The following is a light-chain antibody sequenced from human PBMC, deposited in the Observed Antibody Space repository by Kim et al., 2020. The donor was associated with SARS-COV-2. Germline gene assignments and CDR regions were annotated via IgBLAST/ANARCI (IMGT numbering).Light chain of an antibody. Sequence: QSVLTQPPSVSAAPGQKVIISCSGNSPNIGSNFVSWYSQLPGTAPKFVIYDNNKRPSGIPDRFSGSKSGTSATLGITGLQTGDEADYYCGTWDDSLSAVVFGGGTKLTVL. CDR1: SPNIGSNF. V-gene: IGLV1-51*01. J-gene: IGLJ2*01. CDR2: DNN. CDR3: GTWDDSLSAVV.